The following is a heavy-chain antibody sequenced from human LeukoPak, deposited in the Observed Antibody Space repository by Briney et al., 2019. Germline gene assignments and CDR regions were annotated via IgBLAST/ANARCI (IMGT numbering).Heavy chain of an antibody. V-gene: IGHV1-8*01. D-gene: IGHD3-3*01. CDR1: RYTLTDYD. CDR2: MNPSSGDT. CDR3: VRGALPYYVGGSGFYGY. J-gene: IGHJ4*02. Sequence: GASVRVSCMASRYTLTDYDINWVRQAPGQGLEWMGWMNPSSGDTGSAQKFQGRVTMTRDTSTSTAYLELISLSSEDTATYYCVRGALPYYVGGSGFYGYWGQGTLVTVSS.